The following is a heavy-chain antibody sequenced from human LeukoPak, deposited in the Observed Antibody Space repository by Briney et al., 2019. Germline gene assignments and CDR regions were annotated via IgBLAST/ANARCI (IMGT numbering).Heavy chain of an antibody. CDR2: INSDGSST. CDR1: GFTFSSYA. V-gene: IGHV3-74*01. CDR3: ARDLIIEQLGYYYGMDV. Sequence: PGGSLRLSCAASGFTFSSYAMSWVRQGPGKGLVWVSRINSDGSSTSYADSVKGRFTISRDNAKNTLYLQMNSLRAEDTAVYYCARDLIIEQLGYYYGMDVWGQGTTVTVSS. D-gene: IGHD6-6*01. J-gene: IGHJ6*02.